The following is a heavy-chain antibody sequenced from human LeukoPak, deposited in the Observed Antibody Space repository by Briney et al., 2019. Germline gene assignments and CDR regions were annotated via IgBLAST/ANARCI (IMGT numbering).Heavy chain of an antibody. CDR3: TNIPRSGRYWGYFED. CDR1: GGSISSGGYS. V-gene: IGHV4-30-2*02. Sequence: KPSQTLSLTCAVSGGSISSGGYSWSWIRQPPGKGLEWIGYIYHSGRTYYNPSLKSRVTISVDRSKNQFSLKLSSVTAADTAMYFCTNIPRSGRYWGYFEDWGQGTLVTVS. J-gene: IGHJ1*01. D-gene: IGHD6-19*01. CDR2: IYHSGRT.